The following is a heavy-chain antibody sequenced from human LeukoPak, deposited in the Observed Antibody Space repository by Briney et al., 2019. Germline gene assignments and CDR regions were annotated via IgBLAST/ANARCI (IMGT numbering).Heavy chain of an antibody. CDR1: RYTFIDYY. CDR3: ARLTGARAATIVY. D-gene: IGHD5-24*01. J-gene: IGHJ4*02. V-gene: IGHV1-2*02. CDR2: INPNSGGT. Sequence: ASVKVSCKASRYTFIDYYIHWVRQAPGQGLEWMGWINPNSGGTNYSQKFQGRVTMTRDTSISTAYMDLSRLRSDDTAVYYCARLTGARAATIVYWGQGTLVTVSS.